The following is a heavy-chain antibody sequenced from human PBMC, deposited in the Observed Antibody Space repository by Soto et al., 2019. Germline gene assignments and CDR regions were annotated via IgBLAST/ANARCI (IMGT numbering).Heavy chain of an antibody. CDR1: GFTVSSNY. CDR3: ARVRVESGYPEYFQH. J-gene: IGHJ1*01. D-gene: IGHD3-22*01. CDR2: IYSGGST. V-gene: IGHV3-53*01. Sequence: EVQLVESGGGLIQPGGSLRLSCAASGFTVSSNYMSWVRQAPGKGLEWVSVIYSGGSTYYADSVKGRFTISRDNSKNTLYLQMISLRAEDTAVYYCARVRVESGYPEYFQHWGQGTLVTVSS.